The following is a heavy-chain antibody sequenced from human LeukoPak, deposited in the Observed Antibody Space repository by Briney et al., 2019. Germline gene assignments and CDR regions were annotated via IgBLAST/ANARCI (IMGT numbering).Heavy chain of an antibody. CDR3: AKAAQVAGRPNLGGHFDY. CDR2: ISGSGGRI. Sequence: PGGSLRLSCAASGFTFSSYWMSWVRQAPGKGLEWVSAISGSGGRIYYAESVKGRFTISRDNNENTLYLQMNSLRAEDTAVYYCAKAAQVAGRPNLGGHFDYWGQGTLVTVSS. D-gene: IGHD6-6*01. CDR1: GFTFSSYW. J-gene: IGHJ4*02. V-gene: IGHV3-23*01.